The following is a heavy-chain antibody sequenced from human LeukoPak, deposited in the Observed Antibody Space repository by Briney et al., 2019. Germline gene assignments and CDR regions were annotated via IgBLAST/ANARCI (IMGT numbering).Heavy chain of an antibody. CDR1: GFTFSSYC. CDR2: INTDGSST. Sequence: PGGSLRLSCAGSGFTFSSYCMHWVRQAPGKGLVWVSRINTDGSSTSYAASVKGRFTISRDTSKNTLYLQMNGLRAEDTAVYYCARLGDYSNKDWGQGTLVTVSS. V-gene: IGHV3-74*01. J-gene: IGHJ4*02. D-gene: IGHD4-11*01. CDR3: ARLGDYSNKD.